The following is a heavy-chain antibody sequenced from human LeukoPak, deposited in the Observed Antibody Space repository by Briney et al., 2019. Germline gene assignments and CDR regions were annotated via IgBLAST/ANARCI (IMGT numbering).Heavy chain of an antibody. CDR3: SKGGTSHDF. CDR1: GFTFSSYA. V-gene: IGHV3-23*01. CDR2: ICAASGGT. J-gene: IGHJ4*02. D-gene: IGHD5-12*01. Sequence: GGSLRLSCAASGFTFSSYAMSWVRQAPGKGLEWVSTICAASGGTYYADAVKGRFTIYRDNSQNTLSLQMNSLRAEDTALYYFSKGGTSHDFWGQGTQVIVSS.